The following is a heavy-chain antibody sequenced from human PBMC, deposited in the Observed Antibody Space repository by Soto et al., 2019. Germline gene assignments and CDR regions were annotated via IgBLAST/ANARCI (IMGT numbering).Heavy chain of an antibody. J-gene: IGHJ4*02. CDR3: ARVRFQNDDFFDS. V-gene: IGHV3-33*01. Sequence: QVQLVDSGGAVVQPGTSLRLSCAASGFTFSDYGIHWVRQAPGKGTDWVAVIWHDGKKIYYGDSVRGRFTISRDNSKNTVSLQMNSLRVEDTAVYYCARVRFQNDDFFDSWGQGTLVTVTS. CDR2: IWHDGKKI. CDR1: GFTFSDYG. D-gene: IGHD1-1*01.